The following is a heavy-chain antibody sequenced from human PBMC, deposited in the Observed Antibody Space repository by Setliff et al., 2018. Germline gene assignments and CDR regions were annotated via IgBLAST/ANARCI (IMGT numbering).Heavy chain of an antibody. J-gene: IGHJ3*02. CDR1: GFTFSSYG. V-gene: IGHV3-30*02. D-gene: IGHD3-3*01. Sequence: PGGSLRLSCAASGFTFSSYGMHWVRQAPGKGLEWVAFIRYDGSNKYYADSVKGRFTISRDNSKNTLYLQMNSLRAEDTAVYYCARGLKFTYYNFWSGYQDAFDIWGQGTMVTVSS. CDR3: ARGLKFTYYNFWSGYQDAFDI. CDR2: IRYDGSNK.